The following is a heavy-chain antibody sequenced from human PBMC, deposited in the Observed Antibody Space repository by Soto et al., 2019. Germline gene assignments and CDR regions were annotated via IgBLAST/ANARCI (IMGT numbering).Heavy chain of an antibody. V-gene: IGHV1-18*01. J-gene: IGHJ3*01. CDR3: ARGGGFYDIDVFDL. CDR1: GYTFTRNG. CDR2: ISVYNGDT. D-gene: IGHD3-3*01. Sequence: GASVKVSCKASGYTFTRNGINWVRQALGQGLEWMGWISVYNGDTKYAQKFQGRFSLTTDSSMGTAYMELRSLKSDDTAVYYCARGGGFYDIDVFDLWGQGTMVTVSS.